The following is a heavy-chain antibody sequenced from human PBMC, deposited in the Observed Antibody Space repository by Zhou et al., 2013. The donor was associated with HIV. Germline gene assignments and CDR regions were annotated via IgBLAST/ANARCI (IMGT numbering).Heavy chain of an antibody. Sequence: QVQLVQSGTEVKKPGASVKVSCKASGYTFTTYYMHWVRQAPGQGLEWMGIINPSGGSTTYAQKFQGRVTMTRDTSTNTVYMELSSLRSEDTAVYYCARDKPQEMATTRGDAFDIWGQGTMVTVSS. CDR1: GYTFTTYY. CDR3: ARDKPQEMATTRGDAFDI. D-gene: IGHD5-12*01. V-gene: IGHV1-46*01. J-gene: IGHJ3*02. CDR2: INPSGGST.